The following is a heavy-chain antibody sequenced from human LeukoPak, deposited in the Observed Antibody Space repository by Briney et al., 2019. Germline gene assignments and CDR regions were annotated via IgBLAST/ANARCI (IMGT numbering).Heavy chain of an antibody. D-gene: IGHD5-18*01. V-gene: IGHV3-33*01. CDR2: IWYDGSNQ. J-gene: IGHJ4*02. CDR3: ARSYSYGYILGPD. CDR1: GFTFKNHG. Sequence: PGRSLRLSCAASGFTFKNHGMHWVRQAPGKGLEWAAVIWYDGSNQDYADSVKGRFTISRDNSKNTLYLQMNSLRAEDTAVYYCARSYSYGYILGPDWGQGTLVTVSS.